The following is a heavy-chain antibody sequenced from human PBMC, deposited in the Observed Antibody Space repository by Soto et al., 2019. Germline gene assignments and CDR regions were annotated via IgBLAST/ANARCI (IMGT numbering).Heavy chain of an antibody. J-gene: IGHJ6*02. CDR2: INYSGGT. Sequence: SETLSLTCGVYGGSLSGYYWSWIRQSPGKGLEWIGAINYSGGTRKNPSLKSRVTISVDRSKNQFSLKVTSLTAADTAVYYCARSPDSSGYYPRWYYYGMDVWGQGTTVTVSS. CDR1: GGSLSGYY. CDR3: ARSPDSSGYYPRWYYYGMDV. V-gene: IGHV4-34*01. D-gene: IGHD3-22*01.